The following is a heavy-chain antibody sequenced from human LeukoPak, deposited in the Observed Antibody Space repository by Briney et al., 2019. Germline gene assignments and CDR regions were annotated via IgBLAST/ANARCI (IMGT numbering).Heavy chain of an antibody. CDR2: ISESGGTT. CDR1: GFTFSSYA. CDR3: ARWYYYETSGLYYGSFDH. J-gene: IGHJ5*02. V-gene: IGHV3-23*01. D-gene: IGHD3-22*01. Sequence: GGSLRLSCAASGFTFSSYAMNWVRQAPGKGLEWVSSISESGGTTDYADSVKGRFTISRDNSRNTLYLQMNSLRADDTAVYYCARWYYYETSGLYYGSFDHWGQGTLVTVSS.